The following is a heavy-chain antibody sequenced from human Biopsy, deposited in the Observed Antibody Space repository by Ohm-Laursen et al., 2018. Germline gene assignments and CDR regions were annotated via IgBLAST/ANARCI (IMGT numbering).Heavy chain of an antibody. CDR2: ISYTGYT. CDR3: ARGSNDFGGLYFSR. CDR1: GGSFTGHY. J-gene: IGHJ4*02. V-gene: IGHV4-59*11. D-gene: IGHD4-23*01. Sequence: GTLSLTCTVSGGSFTGHYWSWIRQPPGKGLEWIGHISYTGYTSYNASLKSRVTISVDTSRNHFSLRLSSLTAADTAVYYCARGSNDFGGLYFSRWGQGTLLTVSS.